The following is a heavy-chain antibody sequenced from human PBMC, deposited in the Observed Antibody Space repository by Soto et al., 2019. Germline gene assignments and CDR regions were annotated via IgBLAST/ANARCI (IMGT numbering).Heavy chain of an antibody. CDR2: INHSGST. D-gene: IGHD3-22*01. V-gene: IGHV4-34*01. CDR3: ARMKRITMIVVVITEFYDY. CDR1: GGSFSGYY. Sequence: NPSETLSLTCAVYGGSFSGYYWSWIRQPPGKGLEWIGEINHSGSTNYNPSPKSRVTISVDTSKNQFSLKLSSVTAADTAVYYCARMKRITMIVVVITEFYDYWGQGTLVTVSS. J-gene: IGHJ4*02.